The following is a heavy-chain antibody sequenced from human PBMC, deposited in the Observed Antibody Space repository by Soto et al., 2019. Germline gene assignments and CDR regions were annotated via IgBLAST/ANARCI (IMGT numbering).Heavy chain of an antibody. CDR1: GYTFTSYG. Sequence: QVHLVQSGAEVKKPGASVKVSCKGSGYTFTSYGISWVRQAPGQGPAWMGWISAHNHNTNYAQKLQGRVTVTTDTSTSTAYMELRSLRSDDTAVYYFARGRYGDYWGQGTLVTVSS. CDR2: ISAHNHNT. CDR3: ARGRYGDY. D-gene: IGHD4-17*01. V-gene: IGHV1-18*01. J-gene: IGHJ4*02.